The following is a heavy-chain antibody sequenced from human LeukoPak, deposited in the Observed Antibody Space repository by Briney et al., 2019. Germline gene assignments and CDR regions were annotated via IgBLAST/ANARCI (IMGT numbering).Heavy chain of an antibody. J-gene: IGHJ4*02. Sequence: PGRSLRLSCAASGFTFDDYAMHWVRQGPGKGLEWVSGISWNSGSIGYADSVKGRFTTSRDNAKNSLYLQMNSLRAEDTALYYCAKDYGSSGYSLFDYWGQGTLVTVSS. D-gene: IGHD3-22*01. CDR3: AKDYGSSGYSLFDY. CDR2: ISWNSGSI. CDR1: GFTFDDYA. V-gene: IGHV3-9*01.